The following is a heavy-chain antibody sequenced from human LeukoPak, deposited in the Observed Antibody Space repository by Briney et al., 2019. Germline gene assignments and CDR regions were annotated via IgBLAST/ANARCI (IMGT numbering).Heavy chain of an antibody. D-gene: IGHD3-10*01. CDR2: ISGSGGST. Sequence: GGSLRLSCAASGLTFNSYVMSWVRQAAGKGLEWVSSISGSGGSTYYADSVKGRFTISRDSSKNMLYLQMNILRAEDTAIYYCAKDGIDSGDPNGFDPWGQGTLVTVSS. CDR3: AKDGIDSGDPNGFDP. V-gene: IGHV3-23*01. CDR1: GLTFNSYV. J-gene: IGHJ5*02.